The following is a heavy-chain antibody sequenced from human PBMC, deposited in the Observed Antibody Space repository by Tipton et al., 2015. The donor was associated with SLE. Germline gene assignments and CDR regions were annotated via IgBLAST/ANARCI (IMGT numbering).Heavy chain of an antibody. CDR1: GGSFTNYY. CDR2: INHSGDT. V-gene: IGHV4-34*01. Sequence: TLSLTCNVYGGSFTNYYWSWIRQSPEKGLEGIGEINHSGDTKYNPSLKSRATISVDTSENYFSLKFTSVTAADTAVYYCAREGATAPINYWGQGTQVTVSS. J-gene: IGHJ4*02. CDR3: AREGATAPINY. D-gene: IGHD1-26*01.